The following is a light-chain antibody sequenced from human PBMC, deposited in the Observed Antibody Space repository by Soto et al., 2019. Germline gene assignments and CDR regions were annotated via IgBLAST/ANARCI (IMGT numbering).Light chain of an antibody. Sequence: EIVLTQSPATLSLSPGERATLSCRASQSVSSYLAWYQQKPGQAPRLLIYDASNRATGIPARFSGSGSGTAFTLTISSLEPEDFAVYYCQQRSNWPPGSLTFGGWTKVEIK. CDR3: QQRSNWPPGSLT. CDR2: DAS. J-gene: IGKJ4*01. V-gene: IGKV3-11*01. CDR1: QSVSSY.